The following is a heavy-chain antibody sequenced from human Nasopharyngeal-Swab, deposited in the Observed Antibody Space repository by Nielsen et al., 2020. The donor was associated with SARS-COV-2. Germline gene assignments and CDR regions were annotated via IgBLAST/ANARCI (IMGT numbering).Heavy chain of an antibody. J-gene: IGHJ6*02. Sequence: GESLKISCAASGFTFSSYSMNWVRQAPGKGLEWVSSISSSSSYIYYADSVKGRFTISRDNAKNSLYLQMNSLRAEDTAVYYCARGPNVDFWSGIPEDYYYYYGMDVWGQGTTVTVSS. CDR1: GFTFSSYS. CDR3: ARGPNVDFWSGIPEDYYYYYGMDV. D-gene: IGHD3-3*01. V-gene: IGHV3-21*01. CDR2: ISSSSSYI.